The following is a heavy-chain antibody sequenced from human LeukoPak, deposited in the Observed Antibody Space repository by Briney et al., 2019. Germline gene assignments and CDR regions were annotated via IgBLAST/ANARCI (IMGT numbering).Heavy chain of an antibody. Sequence: GGSLRLSCAGSGFTFSDYTMNWVRQAPGKGLEWVSSISSSSSYTYYADSVKGRFTISRDNAKNSLYLQMNSLRAEDTAVYYCARHKDYYYGMDVWGQGTTVTVSS. J-gene: IGHJ6*02. V-gene: IGHV3-21*01. CDR2: ISSSSSYT. CDR1: GFTFSDYT. CDR3: ARHKDYYYGMDV.